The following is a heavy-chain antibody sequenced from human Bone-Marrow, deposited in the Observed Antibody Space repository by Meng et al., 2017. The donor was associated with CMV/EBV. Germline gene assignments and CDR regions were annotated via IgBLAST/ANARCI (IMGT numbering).Heavy chain of an antibody. CDR2: MNPNSGNK. CDR1: GYTCTSYD. CDR3: ARGQVQCTTINCHGYHLSGMDV. Sequence: ASVKVSCKASGYTCTSYDINWVRQATGQGLEWMGWMNPNSGNKAYSQKFQGRVTMTRDTSTSIAYIELSSLRSGDKAVYYCARGQVQCTTINCHGYHLSGMDVWGQGTTVTVSS. V-gene: IGHV1-8*02. D-gene: IGHD5-24*01. J-gene: IGHJ6*01.